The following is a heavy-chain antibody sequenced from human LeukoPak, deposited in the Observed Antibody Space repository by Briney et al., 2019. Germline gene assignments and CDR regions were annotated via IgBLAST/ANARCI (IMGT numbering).Heavy chain of an antibody. J-gene: IGHJ3*02. CDR3: ATFSDYGDYLDAFDI. V-gene: IGHV1-18*01. CDR2: ISAYNGNT. CDR1: GGTFSSYA. D-gene: IGHD4-17*01. Sequence: ASVKVSCKASGGTFSSYAISWVRQAPGQGLEWMGWISAYNGNTNYAQKLQGRVTMTTDTSTSTAYMELRSLRSDDTAVYYCATFSDYGDYLDAFDIWGQGTMVTVSS.